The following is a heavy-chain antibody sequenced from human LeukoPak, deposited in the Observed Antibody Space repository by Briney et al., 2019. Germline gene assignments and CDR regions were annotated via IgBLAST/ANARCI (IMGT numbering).Heavy chain of an antibody. Sequence: PGGSLRLSCAASGFTFSSYSMSWVRQAPGKGLEWVSSISSSSSYIYYADSVKGRFTISRDNAKNSLYLQMNSLRAEDTAVYYCARGAVWGSYRDYFDYWGQGTLVTVSS. CDR1: GFTFSSYS. CDR2: ISSSSSYI. D-gene: IGHD3-16*02. J-gene: IGHJ4*02. CDR3: ARGAVWGSYRDYFDY. V-gene: IGHV3-21*01.